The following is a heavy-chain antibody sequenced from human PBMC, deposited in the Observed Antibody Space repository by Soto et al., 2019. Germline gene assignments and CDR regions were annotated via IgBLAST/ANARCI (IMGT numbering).Heavy chain of an antibody. CDR1: GDSVSSNSAA. V-gene: IGHV6-1*01. Sequence: QVQLQQSGPGLVKPSQTLSLTCAISGDSVSSNSAAWNWIRQSPSRGLEWLGRTYYRSKWYNDYAVSVKSRITIKPHASKNQSSLQLNSVTPEDTAVYYCARAKEYSSASDMDVWGQGTTVTVSS. J-gene: IGHJ6*02. D-gene: IGHD6-6*01. CDR3: ARAKEYSSASDMDV. CDR2: TYYRSKWYN.